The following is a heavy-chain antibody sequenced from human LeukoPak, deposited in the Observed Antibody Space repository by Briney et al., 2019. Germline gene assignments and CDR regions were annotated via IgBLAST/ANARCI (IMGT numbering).Heavy chain of an antibody. V-gene: IGHV4-34*01. CDR3: ARLMTYDSSGYYLSGPYYFDY. CDR1: GGSFSGYY. CDR2: INHSGST. J-gene: IGHJ4*02. D-gene: IGHD3-22*01. Sequence: SETLSLTCAVYGGSFSGYYWSWIRQPPGKGLEWIGEINHSGSTNYNPSLKSRVTISVDTSKNQFSLKLSSVTAADTAVYYCARLMTYDSSGYYLSGPYYFDYWGQGTLVTVSS.